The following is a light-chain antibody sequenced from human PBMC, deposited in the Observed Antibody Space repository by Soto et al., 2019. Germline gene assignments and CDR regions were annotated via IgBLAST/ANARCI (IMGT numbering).Light chain of an antibody. Sequence: AIRMTQSPSSLSASTGDRVTITCRASQGISSYLAWYQQKPGKAPKLLIYAASTLQSGVPSRFSGSGSGTDFTLTISCLQSEDFPTYYCQQYYSYPFTFGPGTKVDIK. J-gene: IGKJ3*01. CDR1: QGISSY. CDR2: AAS. V-gene: IGKV1-8*01. CDR3: QQYYSYPFT.